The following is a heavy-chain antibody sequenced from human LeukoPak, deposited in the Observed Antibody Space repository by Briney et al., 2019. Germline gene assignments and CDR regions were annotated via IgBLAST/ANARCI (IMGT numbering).Heavy chain of an antibody. D-gene: IGHD3-22*01. V-gene: IGHV1-18*01. CDR2: ISAYNGNT. CDR1: GGTFSSYA. CDR3: ARRYYDSSGYWVDY. J-gene: IGHJ4*02. Sequence: ASVKVFCKASGGTFSSYAISWVRQAPGQGLEWMGWISAYNGNTNYAQKLQGRVTMTTDTSTSTAYMELRSLRSDDTAVYYCARRYYDSSGYWVDYWGQGTLVTVSS.